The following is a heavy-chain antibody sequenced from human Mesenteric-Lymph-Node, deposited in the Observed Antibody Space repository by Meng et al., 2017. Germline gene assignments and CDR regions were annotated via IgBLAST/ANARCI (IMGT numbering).Heavy chain of an antibody. CDR2: IWYDGSNK. V-gene: IGHV3-33*01. Sequence: GGSLRLSCEASGFTFSNYGMNWVRQAPGKGLEWVAIIWYDGSNKYFADSVKDRFTIFRDNSKNMLYLQMNSLRAEDTAVYYCARFGYRSAWYGTTRYYYGMDVWGPGTRVTVSS. CDR3: ARFGYRSAWYGTTRYYYGMDV. D-gene: IGHD6-19*01. CDR1: GFTFSNYG. J-gene: IGHJ6*02.